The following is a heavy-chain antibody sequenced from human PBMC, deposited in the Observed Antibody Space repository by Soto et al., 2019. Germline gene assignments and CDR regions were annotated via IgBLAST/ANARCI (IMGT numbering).Heavy chain of an antibody. CDR3: ARDPISSPRVHRFDP. V-gene: IGHV1-3*01. D-gene: IGHD1-1*01. CDR1: GYTFTSYA. Sequence: ASVKVSCKASGYTFTSYAMHWVRQAPGQRLEWMGWINAGNGNTKYSQKFQGRVTITRDTSASTAYMELSSLRSEDTAVYYCARDPISSPRVHRFDPWGQGTLVTVSS. J-gene: IGHJ5*02. CDR2: INAGNGNT.